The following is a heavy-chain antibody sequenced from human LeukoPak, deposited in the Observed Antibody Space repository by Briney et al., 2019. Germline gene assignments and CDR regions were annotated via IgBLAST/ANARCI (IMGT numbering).Heavy chain of an antibody. V-gene: IGHV3-74*01. Sequence: GGSLRLSCTASGFTFNNYAMRWVRQAPGKGLVWVSRIASDGSSTTYADSVKGRFSISRDNAKNTLYLQMNSLRVEDTAVYYCARGRPHGNDYWGQGTLVTVSS. CDR2: IASDGSST. D-gene: IGHD4-23*01. J-gene: IGHJ4*02. CDR3: ARGRPHGNDY. CDR1: GFTFNNYA.